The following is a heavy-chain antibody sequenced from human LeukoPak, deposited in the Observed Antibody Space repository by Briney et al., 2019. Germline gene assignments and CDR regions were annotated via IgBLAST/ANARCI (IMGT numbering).Heavy chain of an antibody. CDR1: GFTFSSYG. CDR2: RRYDGSNK. Sequence: GGFLRVSREEPGFTFSSYGMYGFPQAPGKGLEWVAVRRYDGSNKYYADCVKGRFTISRDNSKNTLYLQMNSLRAEDTAVYYCARDPTALSSSQDYWGQGTLVTVSS. V-gene: IGHV3-33*01. J-gene: IGHJ4*02. CDR3: ARDPTALSSSQDY. D-gene: IGHD6-13*01.